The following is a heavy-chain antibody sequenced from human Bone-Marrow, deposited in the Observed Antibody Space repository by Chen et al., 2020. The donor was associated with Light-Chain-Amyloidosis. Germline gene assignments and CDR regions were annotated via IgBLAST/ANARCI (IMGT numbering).Heavy chain of an antibody. V-gene: IGHV4-61*02. D-gene: IGHD1-26*01. CDR1: GDSLFNDKYY. Sequence: QVQLQESGPGLVKPSQTLSLTCTVSGDSLFNDKYYWHWIRQPAGKGLEWIGRVYNSGGTRYNPSLKSRITISVNTAKNQFSLNLTSVPATDTAVYYCVRDVMSTTGHRWFESWGQGTVVTVS. CDR2: VYNSGGT. J-gene: IGHJ5*01. CDR3: VRDVMSTTGHRWFES.